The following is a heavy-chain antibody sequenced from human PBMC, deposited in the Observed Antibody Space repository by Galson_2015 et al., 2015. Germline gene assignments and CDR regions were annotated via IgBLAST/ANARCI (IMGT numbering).Heavy chain of an antibody. CDR3: ARDGPGVLRFLDV. V-gene: IGHV3-48*02. CDR2: ISNGGSTI. D-gene: IGHD3-3*01. CDR1: GCTVRDWS. Sequence: SLRLSCAASGCTVRDWSRNGVRQAPGKGLEWISYISNGGSTIYYADSVKGRFTISRDNAKNSLYLQMNSLRDEDTAVYYCARDGPGVLRFLDVWGRGTTVTVSS. J-gene: IGHJ6*04.